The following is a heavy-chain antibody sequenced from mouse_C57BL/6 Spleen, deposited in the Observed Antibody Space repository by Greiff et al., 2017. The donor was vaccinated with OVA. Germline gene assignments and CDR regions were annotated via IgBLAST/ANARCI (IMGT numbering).Heavy chain of an antibody. V-gene: IGHV1-82*01. D-gene: IGHD2-4*01. CDR2: IYPGDGDT. CDR1: GYAFSSSW. Sequence: QVPLQQSGPELVKPGASVKISCKASGYAFSSSWMNWVKQRPGKGLEWIGRIYPGDGDTNYNGKFKGKATLTADKSSSTAYMQLSSLTSEDSAVYFCAREGDYDYPFAYWGQGTLVTVSA. CDR3: AREGDYDYPFAY. J-gene: IGHJ3*01.